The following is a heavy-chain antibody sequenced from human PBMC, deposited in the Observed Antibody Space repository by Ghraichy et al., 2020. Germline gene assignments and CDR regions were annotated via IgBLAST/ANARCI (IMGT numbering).Heavy chain of an antibody. CDR1: GGSISSGGYY. J-gene: IGHJ6*02. V-gene: IGHV4-31*03. CDR3: ARDQEYYGSGSYYTSGGYYGMDV. CDR2: IYYSGST. D-gene: IGHD3-10*01. Sequence: SETLSLTCTVSGGSISSGGYYWSWIRQHPGKGLEWIGYIYYSGSTYYNPSLKSRVTISVDTSKNQFSLKLSSVTAADTAVYYCARDQEYYGSGSYYTSGGYYGMDVWGQGTTVTVSS.